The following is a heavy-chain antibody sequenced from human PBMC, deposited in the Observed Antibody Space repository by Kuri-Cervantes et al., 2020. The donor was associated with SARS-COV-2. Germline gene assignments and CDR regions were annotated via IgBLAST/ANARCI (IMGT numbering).Heavy chain of an antibody. V-gene: IGHV1-46*01. D-gene: IGHD3-10*01. Sequence: ASVKVSCKASGYIFTSHNMHWVRQAPGQGLEWMGMLNPSGGSRINTQKFQGRLTMTRDTPTSTVYMELSSLRSDDTAVYYCAREYYYGSGRYYGAFGHWGQGTPVTVSS. J-gene: IGHJ4*02. CDR1: GYIFTSHN. CDR3: AREYYYGSGRYYGAFGH. CDR2: LNPSGGSR.